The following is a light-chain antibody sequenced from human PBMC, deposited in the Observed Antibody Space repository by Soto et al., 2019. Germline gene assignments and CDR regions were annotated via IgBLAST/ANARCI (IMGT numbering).Light chain of an antibody. CDR1: QSVNSN. Sequence: EIVMTQSPATLSLSPCERANLSSRAGQSVNSNLAWYQQKPGQAPRLLIYDASNRATGIPARFSGSGSGTDFTLTISSLEPEDFAVYYCQQRSNWLTFGGGTKVDIK. J-gene: IGKJ4*01. V-gene: IGKV3-11*01. CDR2: DAS. CDR3: QQRSNWLT.